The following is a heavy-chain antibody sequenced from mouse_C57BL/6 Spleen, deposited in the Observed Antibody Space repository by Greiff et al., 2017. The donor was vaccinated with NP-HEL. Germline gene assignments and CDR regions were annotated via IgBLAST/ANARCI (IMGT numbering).Heavy chain of an antibody. CDR3: ATKITDSSGYLYAMDY. CDR2: IWRGGST. J-gene: IGHJ4*01. CDR1: GFSLTSYG. D-gene: IGHD3-2*02. V-gene: IGHV2-5*01. Sequence: VKLVESGPGLVQPSQSLSITCTVSGFSLTSYGVHWVRQSPGKGLEWLGVIWRGGSTDYNAAFMSRLSITKDNSKSQVFFKMNSLQAYDTAIYYCATKITDSSGYLYAMDYWGQGTSVTVSS.